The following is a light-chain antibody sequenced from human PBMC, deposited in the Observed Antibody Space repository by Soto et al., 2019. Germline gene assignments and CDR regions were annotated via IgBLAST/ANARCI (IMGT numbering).Light chain of an antibody. J-gene: IGLJ1*01. CDR2: GNN. V-gene: IGLV1-40*01. Sequence: QSVLTRPPSVSGAPGQRVTISCTGSSSNIGANYDVHWYQHRPGTAPKLLIFGNNNRPSGVPDRFSGSKSGTSASLAITGLQAEDEGDYYCQSYDSTLSARYVFGTGTKVTLL. CDR1: SSNIGANYD. CDR3: QSYDSTLSARYV.